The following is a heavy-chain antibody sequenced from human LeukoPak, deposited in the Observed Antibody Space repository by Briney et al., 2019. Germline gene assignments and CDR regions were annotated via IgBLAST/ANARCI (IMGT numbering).Heavy chain of an antibody. CDR2: IYTSGST. J-gene: IGHJ5*02. V-gene: IGHV4-61*02. Sequence: PSETLSLTCTVSGASISSGSYYWSWIRQPAGKGLEWIGRIYTSGSTNYNPSLKSRVTISVDTSKNQFSLKLSSVTAADTAVYYCARADYLAGHENWIDPWGQGTLVTVSS. D-gene: IGHD6-13*01. CDR1: GASISSGSYY. CDR3: ARADYLAGHENWIDP.